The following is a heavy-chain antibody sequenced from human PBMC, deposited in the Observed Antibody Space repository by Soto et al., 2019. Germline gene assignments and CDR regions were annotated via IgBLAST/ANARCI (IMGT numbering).Heavy chain of an antibody. D-gene: IGHD2-21*02. CDR3: ARGLVVTAKGWFDL. V-gene: IGHV3-30-3*02. CDR2: ISYDGNRI. J-gene: IGHJ5*02. CDR1: GFTFSTYS. Sequence: QVQLVESGGGVVQRGESLRLSCAASGFTFSTYSMSWVRQSPGKGLEWVAVISYDGNRIYYADSVKGRFTISRDNAKNTMFLQMSGLRPEDTAIYYCARGLVVTAKGWFDLWGQGTQVTVSS.